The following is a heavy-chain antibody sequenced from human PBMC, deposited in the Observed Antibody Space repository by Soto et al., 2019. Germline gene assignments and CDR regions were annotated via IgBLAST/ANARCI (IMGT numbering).Heavy chain of an antibody. D-gene: IGHD2-15*01. CDR1: GYIFTDYY. V-gene: IGHV1-2*06. J-gene: IGHJ5*02. CDR3: ARYRCTGGSFYSGVWFDP. Sequence: SVQVSCKASGYIFTDYYMHWVRQAPGQGPEWMGHINPDNGGTTYAQNFQGRVTMTRDTSLSTAYMTLSRLGSDDTAVYYCARYRCTGGSFYSGVWFDPWGQGTQVTVSS. CDR2: INPDNGGT.